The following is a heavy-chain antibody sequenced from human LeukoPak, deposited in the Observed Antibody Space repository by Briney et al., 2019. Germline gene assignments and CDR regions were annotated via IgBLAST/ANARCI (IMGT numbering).Heavy chain of an antibody. CDR1: GFTFSSYA. D-gene: IGHD2-2*02. CDR2: ISGSGGST. J-gene: IGHJ4*02. V-gene: IGHV3-23*01. CDR3: AKQGLTTSWLYFDY. Sequence: PGGSLRLSCAASGFTFSSYAMTWVRQAPGKGLEWVSAISGSGGSTYYADSVKGRFAISRDNSKNTVYLQLNSLRAEDTAVYYCAKQGLTTSWLYFDYWGQGTLVTVSS.